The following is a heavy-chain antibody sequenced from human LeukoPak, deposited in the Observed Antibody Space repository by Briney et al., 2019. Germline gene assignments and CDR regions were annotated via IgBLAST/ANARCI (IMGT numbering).Heavy chain of an antibody. D-gene: IGHD1-26*01. CDR3: ARDKQVGATYFDY. CDR1: GFTLSSYW. V-gene: IGHV3-7*01. CDR2: IKQDGREI. J-gene: IGHJ4*02. Sequence: GGSLRLSCAASGFTLSSYWMSWVRQAPGKGLEWVANIKQDGREIYYVDSVKGRFTISRDNAKNLLYLQMNSLRAEDTAVYYCARDKQVGATYFDYWGQGTLVTVSS.